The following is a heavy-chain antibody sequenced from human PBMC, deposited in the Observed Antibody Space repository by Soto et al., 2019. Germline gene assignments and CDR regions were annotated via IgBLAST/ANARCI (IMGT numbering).Heavy chain of an antibody. J-gene: IGHJ5*02. Sequence: PGGSLRLSCAASGFTFSSYAMSWVRQAPGKGLEWVSAISGSGGSTYYADSVKGRFTISRDNSKNTLYLQMNSLRAEDTAVYYCAKDTDWASSGENRNLFDLWGQGSLVTVSS. CDR3: AKDTDWASSGENRNLFDL. CDR1: GFTFSSYA. V-gene: IGHV3-23*01. D-gene: IGHD3-10*01. CDR2: ISGSGGST.